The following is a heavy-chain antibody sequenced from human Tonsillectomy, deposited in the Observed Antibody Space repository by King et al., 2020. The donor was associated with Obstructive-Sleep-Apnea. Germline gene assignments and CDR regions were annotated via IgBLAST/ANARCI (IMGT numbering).Heavy chain of an antibody. CDR1: GFTFSLFP. D-gene: IGHD4-23*01. J-gene: IGHJ4*02. V-gene: IGHV3-30*04. Sequence: VQLVESGGGVVQPGRSLRLSCAASGFTFSLFPMHWVRQAPGKGLDWVTVISYDGNNKYYADSVKGRFTISRDNSKNTLYLQMNSLRAEDTAVYCCAGDGFVSTVVTPGYFDFWGQGTLVTVSS. CDR2: ISYDGNNK. CDR3: AGDGFVSTVVTPGYFDF.